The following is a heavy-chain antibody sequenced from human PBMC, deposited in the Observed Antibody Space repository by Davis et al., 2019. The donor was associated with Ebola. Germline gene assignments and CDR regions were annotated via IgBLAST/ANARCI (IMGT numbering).Heavy chain of an antibody. CDR2: INHSGRT. D-gene: IGHD6-6*01. CDR1: GGSISSYY. CDR3: ARQLIAARRAYYYYYGMDV. J-gene: IGHJ6*02. V-gene: IGHV4-59*08. Sequence: SETLSLTCTVSGGSISSYYCSWIRQPPGNGLEWTGDINHSGRTNYNPSLKSRVTISVDTSKNQFSLKLSSVTAADTAVYYCARQLIAARRAYYYYYGMDVWGQGTTVTVSS.